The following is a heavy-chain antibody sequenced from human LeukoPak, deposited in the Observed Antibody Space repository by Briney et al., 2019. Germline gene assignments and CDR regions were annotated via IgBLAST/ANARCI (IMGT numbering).Heavy chain of an antibody. J-gene: IGHJ4*02. CDR1: GSSMGPYY. V-gene: IGHV4-59*01. Sequence: PSETLSLTCTVSGSSMGPYYWSWIRQPPGKGLEWIASVYYTGITTYNPSLRGRVTISLDASKNQFSLRLTSVTAEDTAVYYCARGDYGDRLFGYWGQGTLVTVS. CDR2: VYYTGIT. CDR3: ARGDYGDRLFGY. D-gene: IGHD4-17*01.